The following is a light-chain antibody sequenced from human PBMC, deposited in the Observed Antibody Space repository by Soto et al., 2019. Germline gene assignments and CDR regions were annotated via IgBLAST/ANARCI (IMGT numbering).Light chain of an antibody. V-gene: IGKV1-5*01. CDR3: QQYNSYWT. Sequence: DIQMPQSPSTLSASVGDRVTITCRASQSISSWLAWYQQKPGKAPKLLIYDASSLESGVPSRFSGSGSGTEFTLTISSLQPDDFATYYCQQYNSYWTVGQGNKVDIK. J-gene: IGKJ1*01. CDR2: DAS. CDR1: QSISSW.